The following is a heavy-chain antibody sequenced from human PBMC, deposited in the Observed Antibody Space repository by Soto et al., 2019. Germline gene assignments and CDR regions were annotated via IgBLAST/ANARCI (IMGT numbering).Heavy chain of an antibody. J-gene: IGHJ4*02. CDR1: GFTFSSYA. D-gene: IGHD5-12*01. Sequence: GSLRLSCAASGFTFSSYAMSWVRQAPGKGLEWVSVISGSGVTTYYADSVRGRFTISRDNAKNSLYLQMNSLRDEDTAVYYCAREDTSEWLRVFDYWGQGTLVTVSS. CDR3: AREDTSEWLRVFDY. CDR2: ISGSGVTT. V-gene: IGHV3-23*01.